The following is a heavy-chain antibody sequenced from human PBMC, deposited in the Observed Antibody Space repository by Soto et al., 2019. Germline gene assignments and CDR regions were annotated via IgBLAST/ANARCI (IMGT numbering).Heavy chain of an antibody. D-gene: IGHD3-3*01. CDR3: ARGDFWSGYYTGSDY. Sequence: ASVKVSCEASGYTFTSYDINWVRQATGQGLEWMGWMNPNSGNTGYAQKFQGRVTMTRNTSISTAYMELSSLRSEDTAVYYCARGDFWSGYYTGSDYWGQGTLVTVSS. CDR2: MNPNSGNT. CDR1: GYTFTSYD. V-gene: IGHV1-8*01. J-gene: IGHJ4*02.